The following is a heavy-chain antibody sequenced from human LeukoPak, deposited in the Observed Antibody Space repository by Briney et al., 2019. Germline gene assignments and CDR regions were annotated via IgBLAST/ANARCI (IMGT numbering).Heavy chain of an antibody. V-gene: IGHV3-7*01. Sequence: PGGSLRLSCATSGFTFSNYWMSWVRQAPGKGLEWVANIKQDGSEKYYMDSVVGRFTISRDNARNSMYLQMNSLRAEETAVYYCARDLEGSGSFYRPSYDYWGQGTLVTVSS. CDR2: IKQDGSEK. J-gene: IGHJ4*02. D-gene: IGHD3-10*01. CDR1: GFTFSNYW. CDR3: ARDLEGSGSFYRPSYDY.